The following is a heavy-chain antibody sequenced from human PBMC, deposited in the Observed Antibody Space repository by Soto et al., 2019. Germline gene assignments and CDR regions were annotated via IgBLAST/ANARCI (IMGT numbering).Heavy chain of an antibody. V-gene: IGHV1-46*01. CDR3: ASSLLISGWSGYYGWFDP. Sequence: GASVKVSCKASGYTFTSYYMHWVRQAPGQGLEWMGIINPSGGSTSYAQKFQGRVTMTRDTSTSTVYMELSSLRSEDTAVYYCASSLLISGWSGYYGWFDPWGQGTLVTVS. J-gene: IGHJ5*02. CDR2: INPSGGST. CDR1: GYTFTSYY. D-gene: IGHD3-3*01.